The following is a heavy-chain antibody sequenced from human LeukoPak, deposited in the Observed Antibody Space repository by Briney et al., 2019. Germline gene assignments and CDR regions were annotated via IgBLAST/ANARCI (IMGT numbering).Heavy chain of an antibody. CDR2: TNIDGAST. V-gene: IGHV3-74*01. CDR1: GFAFNNYW. CDR3: ARGTSITAGIDY. Sequence: PGGSLRLSCAASGFAFNNYWMFWVSQAPGKGLVWISQTNIDGASTTYGDPAKGRFTASRDNAKSILYLQLNSLGVEDTAVYYCARGTSITAGIDYWGQGTLVTVSS. J-gene: IGHJ4*02. D-gene: IGHD6-13*01.